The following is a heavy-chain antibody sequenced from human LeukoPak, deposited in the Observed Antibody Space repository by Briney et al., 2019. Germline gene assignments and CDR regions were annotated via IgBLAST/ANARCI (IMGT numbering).Heavy chain of an antibody. J-gene: IGHJ4*02. D-gene: IGHD3-16*01. Sequence: GGSLRLSCAASGFAFSTCWMSWVRQAPGKGLEWVANIKEDGSEIYYVDSVKGRFTISKDNAKDSLYLQMSSLRVEDTAVYYCAGWAYDSHWGQGTLVTVSS. CDR1: GFAFSTCW. V-gene: IGHV3-7*01. CDR2: IKEDGSEI. CDR3: AGWAYDSH.